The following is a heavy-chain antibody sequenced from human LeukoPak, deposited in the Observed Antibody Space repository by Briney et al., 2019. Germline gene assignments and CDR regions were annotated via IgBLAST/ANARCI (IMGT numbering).Heavy chain of an antibody. CDR3: ARDFAVMAY. CDR2: ISSSSTSI. V-gene: IGHV3-21*03. Sequence: GGYLRLSCAASGFTFSDYTMNWVRQAPGKGLEWVSSISSSSTSIYYADSVKGRFTISRDNAKNSLYLQMNSLRAEDTAMYYCARDFAVMAYWGQGTLVTVSS. D-gene: IGHD2-21*01. J-gene: IGHJ4*02. CDR1: GFTFSDYT.